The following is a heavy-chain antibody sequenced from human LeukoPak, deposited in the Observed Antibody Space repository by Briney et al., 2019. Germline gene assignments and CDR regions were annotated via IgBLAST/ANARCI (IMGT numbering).Heavy chain of an antibody. J-gene: IGHJ4*02. V-gene: IGHV4-34*01. CDR2: INHSGST. CDR3: ARGSGH. CDR1: GGSFSGYY. Sequence: SETLSLTCAVYGGSFSGYYWSWIRQPPGKGLEWIGEINHSGSTNYNPSLKSRVTISVDTSKNQFSLKLSSVTAADTAVYYCARGSGHWGQGTLVTVSS. D-gene: IGHD3-10*01.